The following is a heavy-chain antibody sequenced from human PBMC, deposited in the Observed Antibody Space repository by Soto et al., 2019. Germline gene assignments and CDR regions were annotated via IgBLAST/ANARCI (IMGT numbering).Heavy chain of an antibody. J-gene: IGHJ4*02. V-gene: IGHV3-23*01. Sequence: EVQLLESGGGLVQPGGSLRLSCAASGFTFSSHAMSWVRQAPGKGLEWVSTISGSGGSTYYAASVKGRFTISRDKSKKTLYLQTSSVRAEDTAVYYCAKVGGGPSASTSYDGVLDDWGQGTLVTVSS. CDR3: AKVGGGPSASTSYDGVLDD. D-gene: IGHD1-26*01. CDR1: GFTFSSHA. CDR2: ISGSGGST.